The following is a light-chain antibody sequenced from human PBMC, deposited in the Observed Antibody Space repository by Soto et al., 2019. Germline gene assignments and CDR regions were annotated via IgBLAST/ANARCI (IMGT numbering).Light chain of an antibody. Sequence: QSALTQPASVSGSLGQSITISCTGTSSDVGSYDLVSWYQQHPGKAPKLMIYEGSQRPSGVSNRFSGSKSGNTASLTISGLQAEDEADYYCCSYAPSDTLVFGGGTKLTVL. CDR2: EGS. J-gene: IGLJ2*01. V-gene: IGLV2-23*01. CDR1: SSDVGSYDL. CDR3: CSYAPSDTLV.